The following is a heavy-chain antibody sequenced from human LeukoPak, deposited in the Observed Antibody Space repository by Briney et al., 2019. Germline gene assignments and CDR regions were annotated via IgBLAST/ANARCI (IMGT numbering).Heavy chain of an antibody. D-gene: IGHD1-7*01. CDR1: GFTFSNYG. CDR3: AKDSYNWNYGQFDY. CDR2: IRYDGSNK. J-gene: IGHJ4*02. V-gene: IGHV3-30*02. Sequence: PGGSLRLSCTASGFTFSNYGVHWFRQAPGKGLEWVAFIRYDGSNKYYADSVKGRFTISRDNSENTLYLQMNSLRAEDTAVYYCAKDSYNWNYGQFDYWGQGTLVTVSS.